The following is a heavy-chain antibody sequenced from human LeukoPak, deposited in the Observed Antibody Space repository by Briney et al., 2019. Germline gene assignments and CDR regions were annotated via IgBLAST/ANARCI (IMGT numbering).Heavy chain of an antibody. Sequence: GGSLRLSCAASGFTFSTYGMHWVRQAPRRGLEWVAVILYDGSNKYYTDSVKGRFTISRDNSKNTLYLQMNSLRAEDTAVYYCAKVFFSGSYYAASDYWGQGTLVTVSS. V-gene: IGHV3-30*18. J-gene: IGHJ4*02. CDR3: AKVFFSGSYYAASDY. CDR2: ILYDGSNK. CDR1: GFTFSTYG. D-gene: IGHD1-26*01.